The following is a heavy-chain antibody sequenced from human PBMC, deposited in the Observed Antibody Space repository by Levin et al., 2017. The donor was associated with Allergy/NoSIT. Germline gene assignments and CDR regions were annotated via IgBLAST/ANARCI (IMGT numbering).Heavy chain of an antibody. V-gene: IGHV4-59*01. D-gene: IGHD4-23*01. CDR3: ARGLRVGNTGYYFES. Sequence: SQTLSLTCTVSAGSTGSFYWNWIRQPPGKGLEWIGDISYSGNTHYNPSLKSRVTISADTSKNHFSLNLGSVTAADTAVYYCARGLRVGNTGYYFESWGQGTLATVSS. CDR1: AGSTGSFY. J-gene: IGHJ4*02. CDR2: ISYSGNT.